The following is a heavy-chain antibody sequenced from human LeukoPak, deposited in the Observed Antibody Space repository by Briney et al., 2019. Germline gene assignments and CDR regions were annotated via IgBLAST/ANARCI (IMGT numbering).Heavy chain of an antibody. CDR2: ISDSGGST. Sequence: GGSLRLSCAASGFTFSSPAMSWVRQAPGKGLEWVSAISDSGGSTYYADSVKGRFTISRDNSKNTLYLQMNSLRAEDTAVYYCAKDRSGLELDYWGQGTLVTVSS. J-gene: IGHJ4*02. D-gene: IGHD3-10*01. CDR3: AKDRSGLELDY. V-gene: IGHV3-23*01. CDR1: GFTFSSPA.